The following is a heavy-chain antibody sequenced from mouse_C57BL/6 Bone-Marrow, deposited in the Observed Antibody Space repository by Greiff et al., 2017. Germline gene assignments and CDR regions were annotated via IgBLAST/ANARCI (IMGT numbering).Heavy chain of an antibody. CDR1: GYTFTSYW. J-gene: IGHJ4*01. Sequence: QVQLQQPGAELVKPGASVKLSCKASGYTFTSYWMHWVKQRPGQGLEWIGMIHPNSGSTNYNEKFKSKATLTVDKSSSTAYMQLSSLTSEDSAVYYCARVYDYDVSYYYAMDYWGQGTSGTGSS. D-gene: IGHD2-4*01. CDR3: ARVYDYDVSYYYAMDY. V-gene: IGHV1-64*01. CDR2: IHPNSGST.